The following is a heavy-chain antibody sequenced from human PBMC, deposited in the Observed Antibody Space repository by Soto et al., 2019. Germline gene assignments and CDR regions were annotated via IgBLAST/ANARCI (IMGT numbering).Heavy chain of an antibody. J-gene: IGHJ6*02. CDR2: ISGSSGST. CDR1: GFTFSNYA. CDR3: AKDYLWFNPEYGDSSYYDMDV. Sequence: PGVSLRLSCAASGFTFSNYAMSWVRHAPGKGLEWVSAISGSSGSTYYADSVKGRFTISRDNSKNTLYLQMNIRGVDDTGVYYCAKDYLWFNPEYGDSSYYDMDVWGQADTVT. D-gene: IGHD4-17*01. V-gene: IGHV3-23*01.